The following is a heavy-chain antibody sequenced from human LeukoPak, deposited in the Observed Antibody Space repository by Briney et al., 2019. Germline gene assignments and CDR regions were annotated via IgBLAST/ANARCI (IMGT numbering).Heavy chain of an antibody. V-gene: IGHV5-51*01. CDR3: ARTRGNYNSDAFDI. CDR2: IYPGDSDT. CDR1: GYSFTSYW. Sequence: GESLKISCKGSGYSFTSYWIGWVRQMPGKGLELMGIIYPGDSDTRYSLYFQGKVTISADKSISTVYLQWSRLKASDTDIYSCARTRGNYNSDAFDIWGQGTMVTVSS. J-gene: IGHJ3*02. D-gene: IGHD5-24*01.